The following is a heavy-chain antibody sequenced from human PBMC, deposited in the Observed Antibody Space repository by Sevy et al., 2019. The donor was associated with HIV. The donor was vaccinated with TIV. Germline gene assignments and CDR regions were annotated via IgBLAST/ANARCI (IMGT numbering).Heavy chain of an antibody. CDR1: GGSINSDH. V-gene: IGHV4-59*08. Sequence: SETLSLTCTVSGGSINSDHWNWIRQPPGKGLEWIGYVYYTGGTNYNASLKNRVTISVDRTKNQFSLELTSVTAADTAVYYCARRNDFDIWGQGTMVTVSS. J-gene: IGHJ3*02. CDR2: VYYTGGT. CDR3: ARRNDFDI.